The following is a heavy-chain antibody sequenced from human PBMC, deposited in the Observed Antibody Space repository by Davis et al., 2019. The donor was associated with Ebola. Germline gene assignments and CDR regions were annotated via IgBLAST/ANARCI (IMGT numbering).Heavy chain of an antibody. CDR3: ISGYEKINFDY. V-gene: IGHV4-4*07. D-gene: IGHD5-12*01. CDR1: GGSISSYY. Sequence: PSETLSLTCTVSGGSISSYYWSWIRQPAGKGLEWIGRIYTSGSTNYNPSLKSRVTMSVDTSKNQFSLKLSSVTAADTAVYYCISGYEKINFDYWGQGTLVTVSS. CDR2: IYTSGST. J-gene: IGHJ4*02.